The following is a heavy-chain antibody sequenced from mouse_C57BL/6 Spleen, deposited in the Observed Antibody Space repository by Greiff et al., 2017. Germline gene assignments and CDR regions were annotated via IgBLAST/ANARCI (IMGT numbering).Heavy chain of an antibody. Sequence: QVQLQQPGAELVKPGASVKLSCKASGYTFTSYWMHWVKQRPGQGLEWIGMIHPNSGSTNYNEKFKSKATLTVDKSSSTAYMQLSSLTSEDSAVYYCARSGTTVGFGYWGQGTTLTVSS. CDR3: ARSGTTVGFGY. D-gene: IGHD1-1*01. V-gene: IGHV1-64*01. J-gene: IGHJ2*01. CDR2: IHPNSGST. CDR1: GYTFTSYW.